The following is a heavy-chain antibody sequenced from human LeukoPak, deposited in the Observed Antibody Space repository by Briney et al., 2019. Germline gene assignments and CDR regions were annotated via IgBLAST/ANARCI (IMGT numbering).Heavy chain of an antibody. V-gene: IGHV3-33*06. CDR1: GFTFSSYG. J-gene: IGHJ4*02. CDR3: AKDGGYCSGGSCYSGVFVHY. D-gene: IGHD2-15*01. CDR2: IWYDGSNK. Sequence: PGGSLRLSCAASGFTFSSYGMHWVRQAPGKGLEWVAVIWYDGSNKYYADSVKGRFTISRDNSKNTLYLQMNSLRAEDTAVYYCAKDGGYCSGGSCYSGVFVHYWGPGTLVTVSS.